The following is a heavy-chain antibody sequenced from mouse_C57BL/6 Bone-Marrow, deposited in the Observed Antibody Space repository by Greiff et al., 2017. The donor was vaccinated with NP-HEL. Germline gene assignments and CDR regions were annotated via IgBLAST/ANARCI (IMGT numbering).Heavy chain of an antibody. CDR2: ISNLAYSI. D-gene: IGHD1-1*01. CDR1: GFTFSDYG. Sequence: EVHLVESGGGLVQPGGSLKLSCAASGFTFSDYGMAWVRQAPRQGPEWVAFISNLAYSIYYADTVTGRFTISRENAKNTLYLEMSSLRSEDTAMYYCGRHPSYYGSSYVYFDVWGTGTTVTVSS. V-gene: IGHV5-15*01. J-gene: IGHJ1*03. CDR3: GRHPSYYGSSYVYFDV.